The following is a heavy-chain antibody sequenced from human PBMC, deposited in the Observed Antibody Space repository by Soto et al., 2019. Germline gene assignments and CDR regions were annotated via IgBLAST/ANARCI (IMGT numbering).Heavy chain of an antibody. V-gene: IGHV4-31*03. J-gene: IGHJ6*02. CDR3: ARDRGLNGYYGMDV. Sequence: SETLSLTCTVSGGSISSSGYYWSWIRQHPGKGLEWIGYIYYSGDTYYNPSLKSRVTISGDTSKNHFSLNLNSVTAADTAVYYCARDRGLNGYYGMDVWGQGTTVTVSS. CDR1: GGSISSSGYY. D-gene: IGHD3-10*01. CDR2: IYYSGDT.